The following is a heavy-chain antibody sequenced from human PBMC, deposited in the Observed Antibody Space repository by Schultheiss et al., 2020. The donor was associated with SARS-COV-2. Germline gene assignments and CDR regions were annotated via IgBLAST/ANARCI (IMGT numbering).Heavy chain of an antibody. D-gene: IGHD3-3*01. CDR3: ARDALDDFWSGYYYYYYGMDV. CDR1: GFTFSSYW. V-gene: IGHV3-30-3*01. J-gene: IGHJ6*02. Sequence: GGSLRLSCVASGFTFSSYWMGWVRRAPGKGLEWVAVISYDGSNKYYADSVKGRFTISRDNSKNTLYLQMNSLRAEDTAVYYCARDALDDFWSGYYYYYYGMDVWGQGTTVTVSS. CDR2: ISYDGSNK.